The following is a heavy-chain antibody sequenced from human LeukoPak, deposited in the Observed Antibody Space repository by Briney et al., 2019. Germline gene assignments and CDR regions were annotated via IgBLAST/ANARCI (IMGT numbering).Heavy chain of an antibody. Sequence: GGSLRLSCAASGFTFSSYGMHWVRQAPGKGLEWVAVISYDGSNKYYADSVKGRFTISRDNSKNTLYLQMNSLRAEDTAVYYCAKDLIIDYGGGDYWGQGTLVTVSS. V-gene: IGHV3-30*18. CDR3: AKDLIIDYGGGDY. J-gene: IGHJ4*02. CDR1: GFTFSSYG. CDR2: ISYDGSNK. D-gene: IGHD4-17*01.